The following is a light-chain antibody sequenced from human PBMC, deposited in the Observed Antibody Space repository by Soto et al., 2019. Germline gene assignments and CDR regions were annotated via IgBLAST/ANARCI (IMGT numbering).Light chain of an antibody. CDR2: DAS. Sequence: DIQMTQSPSSVSASVGDTVTITCRASHYIDSWLAWYQQKPGKAPKLLIYDASRLRTGVPSTFSGSGSGTDFTLTITDLRPEDFATYYCQQAYTFPITFGQGTRLDIK. V-gene: IGKV1-12*01. J-gene: IGKJ5*01. CDR1: HYIDSW. CDR3: QQAYTFPIT.